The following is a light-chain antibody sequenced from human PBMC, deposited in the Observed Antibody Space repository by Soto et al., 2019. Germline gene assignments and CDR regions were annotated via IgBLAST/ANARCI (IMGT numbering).Light chain of an antibody. V-gene: IGLV1-51*01. CDR2: DDN. CDR1: RSNIGSNY. J-gene: IGLJ2*01. Sequence: QSVLTQPPSVSAAPGQKVTISCSGARSNIGSNYVSWYHQLPGTAPKLLIYDDNERPSGIPDRFSGSKSGTSATLGITGLQTGDEADYFCGAWDTSLTVVIFGGGTKLTVL. CDR3: GAWDTSLTVVI.